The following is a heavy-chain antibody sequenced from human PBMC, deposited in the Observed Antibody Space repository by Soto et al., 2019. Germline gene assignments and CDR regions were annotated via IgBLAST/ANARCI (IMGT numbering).Heavy chain of an antibody. Sequence: PSETLSLTCTVSGGSISGYYWSWIRQPPGKGLEWIGYMYNTGSTVYNPSFKSRVTISVDTSKNQFSLKLNSVTAADTAVYYCARDGTYYYDSSGYYLGQGTPVTVSS. CDR2: MYNTGST. D-gene: IGHD3-22*01. V-gene: IGHV4-59*01. J-gene: IGHJ4*02. CDR1: GGSISGYY. CDR3: ARDGTYYYDSSGYY.